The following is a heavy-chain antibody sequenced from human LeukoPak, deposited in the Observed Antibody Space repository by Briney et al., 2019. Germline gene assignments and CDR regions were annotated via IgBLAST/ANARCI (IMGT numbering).Heavy chain of an antibody. Sequence: ASVKVSCKASGYTFTCYYMHWVRQAPGQGLEWMGWINPNSGGTNYAQKFQGWVTMTRDTSISTAYMELSRLRSDDTAVYYCARDLGYYDSSGYYYLNWYFDLWGRGTLVTVSS. D-gene: IGHD3-22*01. V-gene: IGHV1-2*04. J-gene: IGHJ2*01. CDR2: INPNSGGT. CDR3: ARDLGYYDSSGYYYLNWYFDL. CDR1: GYTFTCYY.